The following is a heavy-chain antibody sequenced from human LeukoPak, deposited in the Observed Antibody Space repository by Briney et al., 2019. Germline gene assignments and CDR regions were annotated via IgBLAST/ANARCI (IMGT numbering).Heavy chain of an antibody. CDR2: LYYSGST. J-gene: IGHJ3*02. Sequence: SETLSLTCTVSGGSISSYYRTWIRQPPGKGLEWIGSLYYSGSTNYNPSLKSRVTISVDTSKNQFSLKLSSVTAADTAVYYCARLTYYDFWSGYNYAFDIWGQGTMVTVSS. CDR1: GGSISSYY. D-gene: IGHD3-3*01. V-gene: IGHV4-59*01. CDR3: ARLTYYDFWSGYNYAFDI.